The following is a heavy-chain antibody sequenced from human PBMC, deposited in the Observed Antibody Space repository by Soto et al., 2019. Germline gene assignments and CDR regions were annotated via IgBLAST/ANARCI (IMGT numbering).Heavy chain of an antibody. J-gene: IGHJ6*02. CDR3: ARGEYTSRRGFDV. D-gene: IGHD6-6*01. V-gene: IGHV3-20*04. CDR1: GIAFGDYG. Sequence: EVQLAESGGGVARPGGSRSLSCAASGIAFGDYGMTWVRRVPGKGLEWVAGISWNGDNTGYADFAKGRFTISRDNSKKSLLLEMNSLRVEDTAFYYCARGEYTSRRGFDVWGQGTPVTVSS. CDR2: ISWNGDNT.